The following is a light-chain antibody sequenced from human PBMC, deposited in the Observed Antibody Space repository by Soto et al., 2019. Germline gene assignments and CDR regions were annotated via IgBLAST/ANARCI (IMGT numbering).Light chain of an antibody. V-gene: IGKV1-5*01. J-gene: IGKJ2*01. CDR2: DAS. CDR3: QQYHSYSPYT. CDR1: QSISNW. Sequence: DIQLTQSPSTLSAFVGDRVTITCRASQSISNWLAWYRQKQGKAPDLLIYDASILEGGVPSRFSGSGSGTEFTLTISSLQPDDFATYYCQQYHSYSPYTFGQGTKLEIK.